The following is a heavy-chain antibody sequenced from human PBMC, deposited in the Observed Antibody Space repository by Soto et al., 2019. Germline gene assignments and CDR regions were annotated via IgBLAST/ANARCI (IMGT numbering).Heavy chain of an antibody. D-gene: IGHD5-12*01. CDR1: GGSISSYY. J-gene: IGHJ6*03. CDR2: IYYSGST. CDR3: ARRRGDSGYDLKAYYYYYMDV. Sequence: SETLSLTCTVSGGSISSYYWSWIRQPPGKGLEWIGYIYYSGSTYYNPSLKSRVTISVDTSKNQFSLKLSSVTAADTAVYYCARRRGDSGYDLKAYYYYYMDVWGKGTTVTVSS. V-gene: IGHV4-59*08.